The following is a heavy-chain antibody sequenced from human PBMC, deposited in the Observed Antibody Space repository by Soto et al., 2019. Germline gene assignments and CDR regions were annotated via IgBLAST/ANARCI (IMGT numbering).Heavy chain of an antibody. CDR1: GFTFSSYA. CDR2: ISYDGSNK. D-gene: IGHD3-10*01. Sequence: QVQLVESGGGVVQPGRSLRLSCAASGFTFSSYAMHWVRQAPGKGLEWVAVISYDGSNKYYADSVKGRFTISRDNSKNTQYLQMNSLRAEDTAVYYCARARGITMVRGVILGAFDIWGQGTMVTVSS. V-gene: IGHV3-30-3*01. CDR3: ARARGITMVRGVILGAFDI. J-gene: IGHJ3*02.